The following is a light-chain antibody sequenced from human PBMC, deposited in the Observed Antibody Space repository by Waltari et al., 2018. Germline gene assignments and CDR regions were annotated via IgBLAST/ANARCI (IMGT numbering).Light chain of an antibody. CDR1: PIMNTN. Sequence: DIQLTQSPSPLSASVGDGVTITCRASPIMNTNLNWYQERPGKAPKLLIYVTSNLQSGVPSRFSGSASGTDFTLTISSMQPEDFATYYCQQSYSIPITFGQGTRLEIK. CDR3: QQSYSIPIT. J-gene: IGKJ5*01. CDR2: VTS. V-gene: IGKV1-39*01.